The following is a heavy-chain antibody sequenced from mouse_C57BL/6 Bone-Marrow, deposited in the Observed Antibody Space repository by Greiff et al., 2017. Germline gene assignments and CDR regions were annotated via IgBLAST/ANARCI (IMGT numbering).Heavy chain of an antibody. CDR1: GFSLTSYG. CDR3: ASEYSNSTGAMDY. V-gene: IGHV2-6*01. J-gene: IGHJ4*01. CDR2: IWGVGST. Sequence: VKLMESGPGLVAPSQSLSITCTVSGFSLTSYGVDWVRQSPGKGLEWLGVIWGVGSTNYNSALKSRLSISKDNSKSQVFLKMNSLQTDDTAMYYCASEYSNSTGAMDYWGQGTSVTVSS. D-gene: IGHD2-5*01.